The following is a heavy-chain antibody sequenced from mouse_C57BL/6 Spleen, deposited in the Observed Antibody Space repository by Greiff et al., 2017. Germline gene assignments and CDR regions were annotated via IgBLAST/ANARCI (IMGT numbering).Heavy chain of an antibody. D-gene: IGHD2-4*01. V-gene: IGHV1-26*01. J-gene: IGHJ4*01. CDR1: GYTFTDYY. Sequence: EVQLQQSGPELVKPGASVKISCKASGYTFTDYYMNWVKQSHGKSLEWIGDINPNNGGTSYNQKFKGKATLTVDKSSSTAYMELRSLTAEDSAGDDCLCDDYGSYYAMDYWGQGTSVTVSA. CDR3: LCDDYGSYYAMDY. CDR2: INPNNGGT.